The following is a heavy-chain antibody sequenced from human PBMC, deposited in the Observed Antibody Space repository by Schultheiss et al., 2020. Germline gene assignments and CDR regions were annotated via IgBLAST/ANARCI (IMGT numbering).Heavy chain of an antibody. D-gene: IGHD4-23*01. CDR2: IYYSGST. CDR3: ARADYGGNSGSDY. CDR1: GGSISSSNW. V-gene: IGHV4-4*02. Sequence: SETLSLTCAVSGGSISSSNWWSWVRQPPGKGLEWIGYIYYSGSTYYNPSLKSRVTISVDTSKNQFSLKLSSVTAADTAVYYCARADYGGNSGSDYWGQGTLVTVSS. J-gene: IGHJ4*02.